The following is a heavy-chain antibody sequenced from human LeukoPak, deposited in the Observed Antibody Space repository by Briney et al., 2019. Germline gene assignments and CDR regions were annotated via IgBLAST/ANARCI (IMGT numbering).Heavy chain of an antibody. D-gene: IGHD4-11*01. J-gene: IGHJ4*02. CDR3: AKGLYSNYELGLDY. V-gene: IGHV3-23*01. CDR1: GFTFSSYA. Sequence: GGSLRLSCAASGFTFSSYAMSWVRRAPGKGLEWVSAISGSGGSTYYADSVKGRLTTSRDNSKNTLYLQMNGLRAEDTAVYYCAKGLYSNYELGLDYWGQGTLVTVSS. CDR2: ISGSGGST.